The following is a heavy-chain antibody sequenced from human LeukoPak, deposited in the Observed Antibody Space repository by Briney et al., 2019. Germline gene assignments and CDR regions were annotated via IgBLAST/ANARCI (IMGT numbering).Heavy chain of an antibody. CDR3: ARYNWNDADAFDI. V-gene: IGHV4-59*01. J-gene: IGHJ3*02. D-gene: IGHD1-1*01. CDR2: IYYSGST. CDR1: GGSISNYY. Sequence: SETLSLTCTVSGGSISNYYWSWIRQPPGKGLEWIGYIYYSGSTNYYPSLKSRVTISVDTSKNQFSLKLSSVTAADTAVYYCARYNWNDADAFDIWGQGTMVTVSS.